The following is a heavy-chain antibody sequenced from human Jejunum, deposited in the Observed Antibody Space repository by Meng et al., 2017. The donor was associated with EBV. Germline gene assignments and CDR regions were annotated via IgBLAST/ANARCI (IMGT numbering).Heavy chain of an antibody. V-gene: IGHV4-4*02. CDR2: IDHSGST. D-gene: IGHD2/OR15-2a*01. CDR1: GGSINSKDW. J-gene: IGHJ4*02. Sequence: QVQLQESGPGLVQPAXXLSPTCTVSGGSINSKDWWHWVRQAPGKGLEWIGEIDHSGSTHYNPSLKSRVTISLGTSMNQFSLELTSPTAADTAVYYCARDSQYLARGYFDYWGQGALVTVSS. CDR3: ARDSQYLARGYFDY.